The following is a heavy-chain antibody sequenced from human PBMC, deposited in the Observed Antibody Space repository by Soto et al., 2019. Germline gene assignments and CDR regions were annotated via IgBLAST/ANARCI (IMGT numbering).Heavy chain of an antibody. CDR1: GYIFTSYW. Sequence: GESLKISCKGSGYIFTSYWIGWVRQMPGKGLEWMGIIYPGDSDTRYSPSFQGQVTISVDRSISTAYVQWSSLKASDTAMYYCAKYEYRDNGGHFDYWGQGTPVTVPQ. CDR2: IYPGDSDT. D-gene: IGHD3-16*02. CDR3: AKYEYRDNGGHFDY. J-gene: IGHJ4*02. V-gene: IGHV5-51*01.